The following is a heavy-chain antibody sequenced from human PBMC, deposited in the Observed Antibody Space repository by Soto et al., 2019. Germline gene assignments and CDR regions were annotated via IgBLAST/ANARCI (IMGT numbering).Heavy chain of an antibody. J-gene: IGHJ6*02. CDR2: IYTSGST. CDR3: ARVRGSGSYYVYYYGMDV. V-gene: IGHV4-4*07. Sequence: PSETLSLTCTVSGGSISSYYWSWIRQPAGKGLEWIGRIYTSGSTNYNPSLKSRVTMSVDTSKNQFSLKLSSVTAADTAVYYCARVRGSGSYYVYYYGMDVWGQGTTVTVS. D-gene: IGHD3-10*01. CDR1: GGSISSYY.